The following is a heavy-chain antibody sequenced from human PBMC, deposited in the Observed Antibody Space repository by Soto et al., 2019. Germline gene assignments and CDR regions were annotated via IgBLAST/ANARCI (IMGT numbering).Heavy chain of an antibody. J-gene: IGHJ6*03. CDR2: IIPILGIA. Sequence: SVKVSCKASGGTFSSYTISWVRQAPGQGLEWMGRIIPILGIANYAQKFQGRVTITADKSTSTAYMELSSLRSEDTAVYYCARSGPIVATIQPYYYYYYMDVWGKGTTVTVS. D-gene: IGHD5-12*01. V-gene: IGHV1-69*02. CDR1: GGTFSSYT. CDR3: ARSGPIVATIQPYYYYYYMDV.